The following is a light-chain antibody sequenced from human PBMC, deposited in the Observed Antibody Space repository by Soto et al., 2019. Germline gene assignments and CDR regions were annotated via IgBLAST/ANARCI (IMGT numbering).Light chain of an antibody. J-gene: IGKJ5*01. V-gene: IGKV1-6*01. Sequence: AIEMTESPSFLSASVGDRVTITCRASQGIRNDLGWYQQKSWKAPKLLIYGASRLQSGVPSRFGGSGSGTDFTLTISGLQPEDFSTYYCLQDNNDPMNFDQGTRLAIK. CDR2: GAS. CDR3: LQDNNDPMN. CDR1: QGIRND.